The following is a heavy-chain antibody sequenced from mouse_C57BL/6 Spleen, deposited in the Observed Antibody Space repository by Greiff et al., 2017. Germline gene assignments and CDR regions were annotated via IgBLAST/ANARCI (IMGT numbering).Heavy chain of an antibody. Sequence: VQLKESGGGLVKPGGSLKLSCAASGFTFSDYGMHWVRQAPEKGLEWVAYISSGSSTIYYADTVKGRCTISRDNAKNTLFLQMTSLKSEDTAMYYCARRLPPAWFAYWGQGTLVTVSA. J-gene: IGHJ3*01. CDR2: ISSGSSTI. CDR1: GFTFSDYG. CDR3: ARRLPPAWFAY. V-gene: IGHV5-17*01. D-gene: IGHD2-2*01.